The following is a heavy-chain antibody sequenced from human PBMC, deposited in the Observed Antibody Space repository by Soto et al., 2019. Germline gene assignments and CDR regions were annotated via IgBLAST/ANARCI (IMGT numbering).Heavy chain of an antibody. D-gene: IGHD2-2*01. Sequence: ASVKVSCKASGYTFTSYGISWVRQAPGQGLEWMGWISPYNGNTKYAQKFQGRVTMTADTSTTTAYMELRSLRSDDTALYYFARDSGDIVVVPAKFDYWGQGTLVTVSS. CDR2: ISPYNGNT. CDR3: ARDSGDIVVVPAKFDY. CDR1: GYTFTSYG. V-gene: IGHV1-18*01. J-gene: IGHJ4*02.